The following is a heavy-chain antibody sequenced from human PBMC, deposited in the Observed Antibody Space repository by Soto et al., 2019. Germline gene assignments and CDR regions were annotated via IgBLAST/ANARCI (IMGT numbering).Heavy chain of an antibody. CDR3: ARSLGNGTYEAFDI. V-gene: IGHV5-51*03. D-gene: IGHD1-1*01. CDR1: GYNFNRYW. J-gene: IGHJ3*02. CDR2: IYPGDSDT. Sequence: EVYLAQSGAEVKKPGESLKISCKGSGYNFNRYWIGWVRQMPGKGLEWMGGIYPGDSDTRYSPSLQGQVTITADKSSSSAYLQWSSLQASDTATYYCARSLGNGTYEAFDIWGQGTMVTVSS.